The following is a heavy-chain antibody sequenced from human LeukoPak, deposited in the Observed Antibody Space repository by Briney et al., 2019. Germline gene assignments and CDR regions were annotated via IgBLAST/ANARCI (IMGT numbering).Heavy chain of an antibody. CDR2: IYHSGTT. V-gene: IGHV4-38-2*02. CDR3: ARDQPYMDV. Sequence: SETLSLSCTVSGYSISSGYYWVWIRPPPGKGLGWIGCIYHSGTTYYDPSLKSRITISVDTSKNQFSLKLSSVTAADTAMYYCARDQPYMDVWGKGTTVTVSS. J-gene: IGHJ6*03. CDR1: GYSISSGYY.